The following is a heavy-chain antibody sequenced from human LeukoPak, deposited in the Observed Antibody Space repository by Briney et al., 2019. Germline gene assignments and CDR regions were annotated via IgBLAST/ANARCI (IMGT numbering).Heavy chain of an antibody. CDR2: ITSGSSRI. J-gene: IGHJ5*01. Sequence: GGSLRLSCAASGFTFGNYGMNWVRQAPGKGLEWVSYITSGSSRIHYADSVKGRFTISRDSAKNSLYLQINSLRDEDTAVYYCARGQLWLDFWGQGTLVIVSS. CDR3: ARGQLWLDF. V-gene: IGHV3-48*02. CDR1: GFTFGNYG. D-gene: IGHD5-18*01.